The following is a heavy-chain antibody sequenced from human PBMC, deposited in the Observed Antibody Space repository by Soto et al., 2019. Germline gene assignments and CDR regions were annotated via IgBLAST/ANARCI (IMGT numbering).Heavy chain of an antibody. CDR2: INPNSGGT. CDR3: ARDWGGNDYGDYGWDWYFDL. Sequence: QVQLVQSGAEVKKPGASVKVSCKASGYTFTGYYMHWVRQAPGQGLEWMGWINPNSGGTNYAQKFQDRCTMTRDTSIRTAYMELSRLRSDDTAVYYCARDWGGNDYGDYGWDWYFDLWGRGTLVTVSS. J-gene: IGHJ2*01. CDR1: GYTFTGYY. D-gene: IGHD4-17*01. V-gene: IGHV1-2*02.